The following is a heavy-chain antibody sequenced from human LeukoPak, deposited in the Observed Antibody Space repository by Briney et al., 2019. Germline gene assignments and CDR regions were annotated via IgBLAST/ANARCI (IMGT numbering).Heavy chain of an antibody. D-gene: IGHD6-13*01. CDR2: IWYDGSNK. V-gene: IGHV3-33*01. CDR1: GFTFSSYG. J-gene: IGHJ5*02. Sequence: PGRSLRLSCAASGFTFSSYGMHWVRQAPGKGLEWVAVIWYDGSNKYYADSVKGRFTISRDNSKNTLYLQMNSLRAGDTAVYYCARGGDSSSWYNWFDPWGQGTLVTVSS. CDR3: ARGGDSSSWYNWFDP.